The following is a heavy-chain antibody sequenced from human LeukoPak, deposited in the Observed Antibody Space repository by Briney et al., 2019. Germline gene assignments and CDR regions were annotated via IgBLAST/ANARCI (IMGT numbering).Heavy chain of an antibody. CDR3: ARDIVGATTVDY. D-gene: IGHD1-26*01. J-gene: IGHJ4*02. V-gene: IGHV3-74*01. Sequence: GGSLRLSCAASGLTFSGYWMHWVRQAPGKGLVWVSRINSDGSTTTYADSVKGRFTISRDNAKKTLYLQMNSLRAEDTAVYYCARDIVGATTVDYWGQGTLVTVSS. CDR2: INSDGSTT. CDR1: GLTFSGYW.